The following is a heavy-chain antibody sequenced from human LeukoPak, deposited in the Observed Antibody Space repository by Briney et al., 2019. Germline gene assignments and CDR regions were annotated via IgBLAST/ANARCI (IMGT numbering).Heavy chain of an antibody. V-gene: IGHV3-53*01. Sequence: PGGSLRLSCAASGFTVSSNYMSWVRQAPGKGLEWVSVIYSGGSTYYADSVKGRFTISRDNSKNTLYLQMNSLRAEDTAVYYCARDMVGYDSSGLDYWGQGTLVTVSS. D-gene: IGHD3-22*01. CDR3: ARDMVGYDSSGLDY. CDR2: IYSGGST. CDR1: GFTVSSNY. J-gene: IGHJ4*02.